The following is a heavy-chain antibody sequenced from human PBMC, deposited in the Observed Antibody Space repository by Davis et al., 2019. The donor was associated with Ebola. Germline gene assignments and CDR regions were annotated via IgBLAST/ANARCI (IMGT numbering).Heavy chain of an antibody. CDR1: GGTFSSYA. D-gene: IGHD6-6*01. Sequence: SVKVSCKASGGTFSSYAISWVRQAPGQGLEWMGGIIPILGIANYAQKFQGRVTMTEDTSTDTAYMELSSLRSADTAVYYCARVYSSSSGGHYYYYMDVWGKGTTVTVSS. V-gene: IGHV1-69*10. CDR3: ARVYSSSSGGHYYYYMDV. J-gene: IGHJ6*03. CDR2: IIPILGIA.